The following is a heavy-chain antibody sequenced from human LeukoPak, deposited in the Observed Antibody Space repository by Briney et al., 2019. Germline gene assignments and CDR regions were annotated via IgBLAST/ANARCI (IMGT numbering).Heavy chain of an antibody. CDR3: ARNGPGIAARTAYFDY. CDR1: GFTFSSYA. V-gene: IGHV3-30*04. D-gene: IGHD6-6*01. J-gene: IGHJ4*02. CDR2: ISYDGSNK. Sequence: GGSLRLSCAASGFTFSSYAMHWVRQAPGKGLEWVAVISYDGSNKYYADSVKGRFTISRDNSKNTLYLQMNSLRAEDTAVYYCARNGPGIAARTAYFDYRGQGTLVTVSS.